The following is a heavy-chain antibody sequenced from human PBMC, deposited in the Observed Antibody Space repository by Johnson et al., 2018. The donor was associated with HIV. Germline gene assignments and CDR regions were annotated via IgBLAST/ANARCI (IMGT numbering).Heavy chain of an antibody. Sequence: VQLVESGGGLVQPGGSLRLSCAASGFTFSNYAMSWVRQTPGKGLEWVSAISGSGITSYYANSVKGRFTISRNNSKSTLYLHMNSLRAEDTAVYYCAKWNDSSGYIRGLDAFDIWGQGTLVTVSS. CDR1: GFTFSNYA. J-gene: IGHJ3*02. CDR3: AKWNDSSGYIRGLDAFDI. D-gene: IGHD3-22*01. V-gene: IGHV3-23*04. CDR2: ISGSGITS.